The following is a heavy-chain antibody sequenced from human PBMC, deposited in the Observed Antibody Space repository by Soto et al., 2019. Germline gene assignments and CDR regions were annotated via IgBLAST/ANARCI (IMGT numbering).Heavy chain of an antibody. J-gene: IGHJ5*02. CDR2: IIPIFGTA. Sequence: QVQLVQSGAEVKKPGSSVKVSCKASGGTFSSYAISWVRQAPGQGLEWMGGIIPIFGTANYAKKFQGRVTITADESTSTAYMERSSLRSEDTAVYYCARESGSITMVRGVIRSFDPWGQGTLVTVSS. CDR1: GGTFSSYA. CDR3: ARESGSITMVRGVIRSFDP. D-gene: IGHD3-10*01. V-gene: IGHV1-69*01.